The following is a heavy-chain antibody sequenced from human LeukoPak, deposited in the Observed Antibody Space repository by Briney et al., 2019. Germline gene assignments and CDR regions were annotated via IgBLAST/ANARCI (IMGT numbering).Heavy chain of an antibody. CDR2: IYYSGST. Sequence: SETLSLTCTVSGGSISSSSYYWSWIRQPPGKGLEWIGYIYYSGSTNYNPSLKSRVTISVDTSKNQFSLKLSSVTAADTAVYYCARDRRYGAAFDIWGQGTMVTVSS. CDR1: GGSISSSSYY. V-gene: IGHV4-61*01. CDR3: ARDRRYGAAFDI. D-gene: IGHD3-10*01. J-gene: IGHJ3*02.